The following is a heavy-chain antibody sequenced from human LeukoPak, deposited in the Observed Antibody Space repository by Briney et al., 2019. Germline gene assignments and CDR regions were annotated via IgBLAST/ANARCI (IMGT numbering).Heavy chain of an antibody. CDR1: GFTFSNAW. J-gene: IGHJ4*02. V-gene: IGHV3-7*03. Sequence: GGSLRLSCAASGFTFSNAWMNWVRQAPGKGLERVADINGDGSHSYCVDSVKGRFTLSRDNAKNSLFLQMNSLRAEDTAVYYCVKNSGWYCLDYWGQGTLVTVSS. D-gene: IGHD6-13*01. CDR3: VKNSGWYCLDY. CDR2: INGDGSHS.